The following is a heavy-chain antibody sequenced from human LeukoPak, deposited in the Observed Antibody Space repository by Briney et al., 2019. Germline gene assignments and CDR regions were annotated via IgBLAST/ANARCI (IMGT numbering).Heavy chain of an antibody. CDR1: GYTFTTYG. D-gene: IGHD6-19*01. CDR2: ISAYNGNT. CDR3: ARDRVAERPGWFDP. V-gene: IGHV1-18*01. Sequence: ASVKVSCKASGYTFTTYGINWVRQAPGQGLEWMGWISAYNGNTNHAQKVQGRVTMTTDTSTSTAYMELRSLKSDDTAVYYCARDRVAERPGWFDPWGQGTPVTVSS. J-gene: IGHJ5*02.